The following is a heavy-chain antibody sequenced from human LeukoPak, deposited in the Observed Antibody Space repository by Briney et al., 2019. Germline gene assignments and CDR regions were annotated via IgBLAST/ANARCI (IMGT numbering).Heavy chain of an antibody. Sequence: GGSLRLSCAASGFTFSSYSMNWVRQAPGKGLEWVSGISGSGDSTYYADSVKGRFTISRDNSKNTLYVQMNSLRAEDTAVYYSAKFHTVTSTYWGQGTLVTVSS. CDR3: AKFHTVTSTY. J-gene: IGHJ4*02. CDR1: GFTFSSYS. CDR2: ISGSGDST. V-gene: IGHV3-23*01. D-gene: IGHD4-11*01.